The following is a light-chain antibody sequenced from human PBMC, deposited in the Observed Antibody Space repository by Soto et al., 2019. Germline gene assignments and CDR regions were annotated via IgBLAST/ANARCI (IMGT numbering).Light chain of an antibody. CDR1: SSDVGGYNY. CDR2: EVS. V-gene: IGLV2-8*01. Sequence: QSALTQPPSASGSPGQSVTISCTGTSSDVGGYNYVSWYQQHPGKAPKLMIYEVSKRPSGVPDRFSGSKSATSDSLAITGLQAEDEADYYCQSYDSSLSGWVFGGGTKLTVL. CDR3: QSYDSSLSGWV. J-gene: IGLJ3*02.